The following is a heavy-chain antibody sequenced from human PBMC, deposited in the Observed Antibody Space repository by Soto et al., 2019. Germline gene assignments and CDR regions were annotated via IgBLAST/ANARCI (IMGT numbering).Heavy chain of an antibody. V-gene: IGHV3-53*01. J-gene: IGHJ4*02. CDR2: IYSGGNK. CDR3: ARASGSRAFDN. D-gene: IGHD1-26*01. Sequence: EVQLVESGGGLIQPGGSLRLSCAASGFTVSSNYVNWVRQAPGKGLEWVSVIYSGGNKYYADSVKGRFTISRDSSKNTVDLQMNSLRAEDTAVYFCARASGSRAFDNWGQGTLVTVSS. CDR1: GFTVSSNY.